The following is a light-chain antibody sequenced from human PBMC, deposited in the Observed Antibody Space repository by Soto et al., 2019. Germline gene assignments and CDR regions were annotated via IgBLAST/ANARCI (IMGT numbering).Light chain of an antibody. CDR1: GSDVGGYNY. CDR2: DVS. V-gene: IGLV2-14*01. CDR3: SSYTSSSTVV. Sequence: QSALTQPASVSGSPGQSLTISCTGTGSDVGGYNYVSWYQQHPGKAPKLMIYDVSNRPSGVSNRFSGSKSGNTASLTISGLQAEDEADYYCSSYTSSSTVVFGGRTKLTVL. J-gene: IGLJ2*01.